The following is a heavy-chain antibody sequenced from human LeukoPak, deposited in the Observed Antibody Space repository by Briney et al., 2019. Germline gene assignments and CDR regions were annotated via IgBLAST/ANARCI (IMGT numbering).Heavy chain of an antibody. J-gene: IGHJ4*02. CDR2: LSSDGSRS. D-gene: IGHD5-12*01. CDR1: GFPFTTYW. V-gene: IGHV3-74*03. Sequence: PGGSLRLSCVTSGFPFTTYWIHWIRQAPGKGLEWVSCLSSDGSRSTYAYSVKGRFIISRDNAKKTVYLQMISLRVEDTAFYFCARFAAYEYHFDYWGRGALVTVSS. CDR3: ARFAAYEYHFDY.